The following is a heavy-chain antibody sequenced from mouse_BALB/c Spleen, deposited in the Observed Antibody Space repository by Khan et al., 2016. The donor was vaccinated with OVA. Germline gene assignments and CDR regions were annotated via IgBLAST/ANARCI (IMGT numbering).Heavy chain of an antibody. Sequence: QVQLKQSGAELAKPGASVKMSCTASGYTFTSYWMHWIKQRPGQGLEWIGYINPTSGYTDYNQKFKDKATLTADKSSSTAYMQLSSLTSDDSAVYYGARDNIDYWGQGTALTVSS. D-gene: IGHD1-3*01. V-gene: IGHV1-7*01. CDR1: GYTFTSYW. CDR3: ARDNIDY. J-gene: IGHJ2*01. CDR2: INPTSGYT.